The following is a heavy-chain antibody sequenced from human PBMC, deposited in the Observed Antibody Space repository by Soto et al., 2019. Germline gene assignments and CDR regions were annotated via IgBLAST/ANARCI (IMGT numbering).Heavy chain of an antibody. D-gene: IGHD1-1*01. CDR3: ARDNNDPPFDY. J-gene: IGHJ4*02. CDR2: IWYDGSNK. Sequence: GGSLRLSCAASGFTFSSYGMHWVRQAPGKGLEWVAVIWYDGSNKYYADSVKGRFTISRDNSKNTLYLQMNSLRAEDTAVYYCARDNNDPPFDYWGQGTLVTVSS. V-gene: IGHV3-33*01. CDR1: GFTFSSYG.